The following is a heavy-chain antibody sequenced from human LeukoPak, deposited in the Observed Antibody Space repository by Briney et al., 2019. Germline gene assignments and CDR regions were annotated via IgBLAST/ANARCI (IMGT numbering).Heavy chain of an antibody. CDR3: AKDEGYDPIFYLES. CDR2: LDAGGGNT. J-gene: IGHJ4*02. D-gene: IGHD5-12*01. Sequence: GGSLRLSCAASGFTFYTYAMTWVRQAPGKGLEWVSALDAGGGNTYYADSVKGRFTISRDNSKNTVYLLMNTLSAEDTAVYYCAKDEGYDPIFYLESGGQGTLVTVSS. CDR1: GFTFYTYA. V-gene: IGHV3-23*01.